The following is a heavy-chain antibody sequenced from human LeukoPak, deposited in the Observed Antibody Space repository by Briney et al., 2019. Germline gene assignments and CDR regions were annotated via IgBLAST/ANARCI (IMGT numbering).Heavy chain of an antibody. J-gene: IGHJ6*04. CDR1: GFTFSSYE. CDR2: ISSSGSTI. CDR3: AELGITMIGGV. Sequence: GGSPRLSCAASGFTFSSYEMNWVRQAPGKGLEWVSYISSSGSTIYYADAVKGRFTISRDNAKNSLYLQMNSLRAEDTAVYYCAELGITMIGGVWGKGTTVTIST. V-gene: IGHV3-48*03. D-gene: IGHD3-10*02.